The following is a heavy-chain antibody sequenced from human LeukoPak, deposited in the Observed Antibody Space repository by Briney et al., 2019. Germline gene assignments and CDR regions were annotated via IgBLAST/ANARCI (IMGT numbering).Heavy chain of an antibody. CDR2: IHQDAGEK. CDR3: ASSKDHYCRY. Sequence: GGSLRLSCAASGFTFSDSWMTWVRQTPGKGLQWVASIHQDAGEKQYLDSVWGRFTISRDNAKSSLYLQMNSLTVDDTGIYYCASSKDHYCRYWGQGTLVTVSS. V-gene: IGHV3-7*05. J-gene: IGHJ4*02. CDR1: GFTFSDSW.